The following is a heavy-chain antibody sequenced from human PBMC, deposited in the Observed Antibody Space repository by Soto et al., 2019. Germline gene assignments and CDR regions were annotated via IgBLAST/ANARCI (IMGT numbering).Heavy chain of an antibody. V-gene: IGHV5-10-1*01. CDR3: ARIIGYCRNNDCSWTFDI. CDR1: GYSFTSYW. CDR2: VDPSDSNT. Sequence: GESLKISCKGSGYSFTSYWITWVRQMPGKGVEWMGGVDPSDSNTNYSPSFQGHVTSSADKSISTAYLHLSSLKASDTAMYYCARIIGYCRNNDCSWTFDIWGQGTMVTVSS. D-gene: IGHD2-2*03. J-gene: IGHJ3*02.